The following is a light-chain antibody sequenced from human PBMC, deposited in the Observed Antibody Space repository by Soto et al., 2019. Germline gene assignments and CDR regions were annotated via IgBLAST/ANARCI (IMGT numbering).Light chain of an antibody. J-gene: IGKJ1*01. V-gene: IGKV3-15*01. CDR1: QTVGTY. Sequence: EIVMTQSPATLSVSPGERATLSCRASQTVGTYLAWYQYRAGQAPRLLIHGASARATGIPARFSGSGTGTEFTLTIISLQSEDFAVYYCQQYAQWPQVTFGQGTKVAI. CDR3: QQYAQWPQVT. CDR2: GAS.